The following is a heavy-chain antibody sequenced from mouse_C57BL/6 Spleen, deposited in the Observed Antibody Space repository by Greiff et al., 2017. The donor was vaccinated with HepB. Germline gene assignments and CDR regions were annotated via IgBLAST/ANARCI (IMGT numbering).Heavy chain of an antibody. CDR3: ARDLDYGSSYRYFDV. V-gene: IGHV5-4*01. CDR2: ISDGGSYT. CDR1: GFTFSSYA. Sequence: EVQGVESGGGLVKPGGSLKLSCAASGFTFSSYAMSWVRQTPEKRLEWVATISDGGSYTYYPDNVKGRFTISRDNAKNNLYLQMSHLKSEDTAMYYCARDLDYGSSYRYFDVWGTGTTVTVSS. D-gene: IGHD1-1*01. J-gene: IGHJ1*03.